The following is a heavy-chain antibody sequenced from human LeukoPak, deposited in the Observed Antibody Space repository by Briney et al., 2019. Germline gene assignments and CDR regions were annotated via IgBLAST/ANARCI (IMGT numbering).Heavy chain of an antibody. D-gene: IGHD2-2*01. J-gene: IGHJ4*02. V-gene: IGHV1-18*01. CDR3: ARGLVVPAAMGEFDY. Sequence: ASVKVSCKASGYTFTSYGISWVRQAPGQGLEWMGWISAYNGNTNYAQKLQGRVTMTTDTSTSTAYMELRSLKSDDTAVYYCARGLVVPAAMGEFDYWGQGTLIAVSS. CDR1: GYTFTSYG. CDR2: ISAYNGNT.